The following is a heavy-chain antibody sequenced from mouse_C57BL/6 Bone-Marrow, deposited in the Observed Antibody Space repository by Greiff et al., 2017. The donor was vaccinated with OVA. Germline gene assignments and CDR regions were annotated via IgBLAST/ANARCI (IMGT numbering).Heavy chain of an antibody. CDR2: ISSGGSYT. CDR1: GFTFSSYG. CDR3: ARRRDYGYDEFAY. D-gene: IGHD2-2*01. J-gene: IGHJ3*01. Sequence: EVNVVESGGDLVKPGGSLKLSCAASGFTFSSYGMSWVRQTPDKRLEWVATISSGGSYTYYPDSVKGRFTISRDNAKNTLYLQMSSLKSEDTAMYYCARRRDYGYDEFAYWGQGTLVTVSA. V-gene: IGHV5-6*02.